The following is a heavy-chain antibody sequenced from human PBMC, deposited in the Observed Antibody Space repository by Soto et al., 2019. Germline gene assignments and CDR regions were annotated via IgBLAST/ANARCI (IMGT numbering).Heavy chain of an antibody. D-gene: IGHD3-22*01. J-gene: IGHJ6*02. V-gene: IGHV4-4*07. Sequence: QVQLQESGPGLVKPSETLSLTCTVSGCSISSYYWSWIRQPAGKGLEWIGRIYTSGSTNYNPSLKSRVTMSVDTSKNQFSLKLSSVTAADTAVYYCARGDSSPLYYYGMDVWGQGTTVTVSS. CDR3: ARGDSSPLYYYGMDV. CDR2: IYTSGST. CDR1: GCSISSYY.